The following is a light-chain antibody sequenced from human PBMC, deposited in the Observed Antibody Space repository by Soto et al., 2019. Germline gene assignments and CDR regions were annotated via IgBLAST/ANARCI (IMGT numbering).Light chain of an antibody. CDR1: QDIRSNY. CDR3: QQYDSSPWT. Sequence: ETVLTQSPGTLSLSPGERATLSCRASQDIRSNYLAWYRQTPGQAPRLLIYGASKRASGIADRFSGSGSGKDFTLIISRLEPEDFALYYCQQYDSSPWTFGQGTKVEIK. V-gene: IGKV3-20*01. CDR2: GAS. J-gene: IGKJ1*01.